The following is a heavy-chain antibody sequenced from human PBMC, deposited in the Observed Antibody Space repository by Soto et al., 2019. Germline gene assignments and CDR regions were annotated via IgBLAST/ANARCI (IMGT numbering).Heavy chain of an antibody. V-gene: IGHV6-1*01. CDR2: TYYRSKWYN. D-gene: IGHD3-16*01. CDR1: GDSVSSNSAA. Sequence: QSQTLSLTCAISGDSVSSNSAAWNWIRQSPSRGLEWLGRTYYRSKWYNDYAVSVKSRITINPDTSKNQFSLQLNSVTPEDTAVYYCAAGYDYIWGSYKGPYYYWGQGTLVTVSS. CDR3: AAGYDYIWGSYKGPYYY. J-gene: IGHJ4*02.